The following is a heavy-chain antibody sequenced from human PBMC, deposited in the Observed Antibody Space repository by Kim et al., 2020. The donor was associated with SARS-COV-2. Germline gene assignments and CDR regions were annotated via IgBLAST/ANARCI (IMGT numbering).Heavy chain of an antibody. V-gene: IGHV3-21*01. CDR3: ARVRTRGSCWDFGY. Sequence: YADSMEDRFTATGDNAKNSQYLQMNSLRAKDTAVYHCARVRTRGSCWDFGYWGQGTLVTVSS. D-gene: IGHD6-13*01. J-gene: IGHJ4*02.